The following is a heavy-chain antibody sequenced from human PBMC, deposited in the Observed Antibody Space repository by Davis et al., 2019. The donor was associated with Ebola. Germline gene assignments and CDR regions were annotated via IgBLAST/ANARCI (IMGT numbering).Heavy chain of an antibody. V-gene: IGHV1-46*03. Sequence: ASVKVSCKASGYTFTGYYMHWVRQAPGQGLEWMGIINPSGGSTSYAQKFQGRVTMTRDTSTSTVYMELSSLRSEDTAVYYCARVGYYYDSSGYYSYFDYWGQGTLVTVSS. CDR3: ARVGYYYDSSGYYSYFDY. CDR1: GYTFTGYY. J-gene: IGHJ4*02. CDR2: INPSGGST. D-gene: IGHD3-22*01.